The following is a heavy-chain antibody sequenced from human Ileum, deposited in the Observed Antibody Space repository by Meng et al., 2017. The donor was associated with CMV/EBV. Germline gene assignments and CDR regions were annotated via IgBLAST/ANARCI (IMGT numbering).Heavy chain of an antibody. Sequence: GESLKISCAASGFTFSTYSMNWVRQAPGKGLEWVSYISSSSSTIYYADSVKGRFTISRDNAKSSLYLQMNSLRAEDTAVYYCARDQDFWSGYSHAFDYWGQGTLVTVSS. J-gene: IGHJ4*02. V-gene: IGHV3-48*04. CDR2: ISSSSSTI. CDR1: GFTFSTYS. D-gene: IGHD3-3*01. CDR3: ARDQDFWSGYSHAFDY.